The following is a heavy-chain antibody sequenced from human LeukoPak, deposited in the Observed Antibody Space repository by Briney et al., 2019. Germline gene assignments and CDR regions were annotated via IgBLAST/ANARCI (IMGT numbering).Heavy chain of an antibody. V-gene: IGHV3-7*01. CDR1: GFTFSSYW. CDR2: IKEDGSEK. Sequence: PGGSLRLSCAASGFTFSSYWMSWVRQAPGKGLEWVANIKEDGSEKYYVDSVKGRFTISRDNAKNSLYLQMNSLRAEDTAVYYCARDLRITYYYGSGSYYLDYWGQGTLVTVFS. D-gene: IGHD3-10*01. CDR3: ARDLRITYYYGSGSYYLDY. J-gene: IGHJ4*02.